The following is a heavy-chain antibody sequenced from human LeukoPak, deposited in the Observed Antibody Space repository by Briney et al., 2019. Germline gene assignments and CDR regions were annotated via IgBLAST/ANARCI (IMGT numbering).Heavy chain of an antibody. Sequence: PSETLSLTCTVSGVSISSGGYYWSWIRQHPGKGLEWIGYIYYSGSTYYNPSLKSRVTISVDTSKNQFSLKLSSVTAADTAVYYCARKRNSYCDYWGQGTLVTVSS. D-gene: IGHD5-18*01. CDR2: IYYSGST. J-gene: IGHJ4*02. V-gene: IGHV4-31*03. CDR1: GVSISSGGYY. CDR3: ARKRNSYCDY.